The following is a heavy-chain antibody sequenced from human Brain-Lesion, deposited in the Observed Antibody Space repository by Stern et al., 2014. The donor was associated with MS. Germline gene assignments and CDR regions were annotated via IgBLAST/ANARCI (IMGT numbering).Heavy chain of an antibody. V-gene: IGHV4-31*03. CDR1: GGSVSSGGYF. CDR3: ARNPALWYFDL. D-gene: IGHD3-3*02. J-gene: IGHJ2*01. CDR2: VYYSGSI. Sequence: QVQLVQSGPGLVKPLQPLSLTCTVSGGSVSSGGYFWNWIRPHPGKGLEWIGHVYYSGSIAYNPSLKSRVTISVDTSKNQFSLRLRSVTAADTAVYYCARNPALWYFDLWGRGTLAAVSS.